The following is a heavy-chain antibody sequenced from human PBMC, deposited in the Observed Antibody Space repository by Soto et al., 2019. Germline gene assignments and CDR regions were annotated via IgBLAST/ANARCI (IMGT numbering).Heavy chain of an antibody. CDR2: MNPNSGNT. J-gene: IGHJ4*02. CDR3: AREAYSSGEGYDY. D-gene: IGHD6-19*01. CDR1: GYTFTSYD. Sequence: ASVKVSCKASGYTFTSYDMNWVRQATGQGLEWMGWMNPNSGNTGYAQKFQGRVTMTRNTSISTAYMELSSLRSEDTAVYYCAREAYSSGEGYDYWGQGTLVTVSS. V-gene: IGHV1-8*01.